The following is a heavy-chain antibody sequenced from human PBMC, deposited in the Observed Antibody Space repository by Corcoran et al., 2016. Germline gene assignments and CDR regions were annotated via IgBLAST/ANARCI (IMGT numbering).Heavy chain of an antibody. J-gene: IGHJ4*02. V-gene: IGHV4-39*07. CDR1: GGSISSSSYY. D-gene: IGHD3-3*01. Sequence: QLQLQESGPGLVKPSETLSLTCTVSGGSISSSSYYWGWIRQPPGKGLEWIGSIYYSGSTYYNPSLKSRVTISVDTSKNQFSLKLSSVTAADTAVYYCARGLGFLEWLYYFDYWGQGTLVTVSS. CDR2: IYYSGST. CDR3: ARGLGFLEWLYYFDY.